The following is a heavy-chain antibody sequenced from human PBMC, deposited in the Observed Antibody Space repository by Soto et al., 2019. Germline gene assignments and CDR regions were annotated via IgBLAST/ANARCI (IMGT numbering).Heavy chain of an antibody. V-gene: IGHV4-59*01. CDR3: ERAAGVRYPFDP. J-gene: IGHJ5*02. CDR1: GASISNYY. CDR2: VYYSGST. Sequence: SETLSLTCTVSGASISNYYLSWIRQPPGKGLEWIGFVYYSGSTDYNPSLKSRVTISVDTSKNQFSLELSSVTAADTAMYYCERAAGVRYPFDPWGQGTLVTVSS. D-gene: IGHD3-9*01.